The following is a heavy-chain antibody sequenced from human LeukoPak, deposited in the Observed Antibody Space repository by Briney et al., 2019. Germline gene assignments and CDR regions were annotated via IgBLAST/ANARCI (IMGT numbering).Heavy chain of an antibody. Sequence: GGPLRLSCAASGFTFSSYGMHWVRQAPGKGLEWVAVISYDGSNKYYADSVKGRFTISRDNSKNTLYLQMNSLRAEDTAVYYCAKGASVVPAAIGYWGQGTLVTVSS. J-gene: IGHJ4*02. CDR2: ISYDGSNK. D-gene: IGHD2-2*01. CDR1: GFTFSSYG. V-gene: IGHV3-30*18. CDR3: AKGASVVPAAIGY.